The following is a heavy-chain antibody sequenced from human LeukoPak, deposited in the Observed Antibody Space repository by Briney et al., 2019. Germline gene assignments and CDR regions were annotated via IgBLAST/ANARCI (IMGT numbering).Heavy chain of an antibody. J-gene: IGHJ4*02. CDR1: GFTFSSYE. V-gene: IGHV3-48*03. CDR3: ATYYYDSSGYYHFDY. D-gene: IGHD3-22*01. Sequence: GGSLRLSCAASGFTFSSYEMNWVRQAPGEGLEWVSYISSSGSTIYYADPVKGRFTISRDNAKNSLYLQMNSLRAEDTAVYYCATYYYDSSGYYHFDYWGQGTLVTVSS. CDR2: ISSSGSTI.